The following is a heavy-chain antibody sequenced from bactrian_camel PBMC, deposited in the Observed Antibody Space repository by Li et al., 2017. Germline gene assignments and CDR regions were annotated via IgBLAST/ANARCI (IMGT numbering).Heavy chain of an antibody. CDR1: RFIFRDHY. V-gene: IGHV3S40*01. D-gene: IGHD3*01. J-gene: IGHJ4*01. CDR3: AAGGRDCYSGPLICDKYNY. CDR2: INNAGSTT. Sequence: VQLVESGGGLMQPGGSLRLSCAASRFIFRDHYMNWVRLAPGKGLEWVAAINNAGSTTYYADSVKGRFTISQDNAKNTVYLQMNSLKPEDTAMYYCAAGGRDCYSGPLICDKYNYWGQGTQVTVS.